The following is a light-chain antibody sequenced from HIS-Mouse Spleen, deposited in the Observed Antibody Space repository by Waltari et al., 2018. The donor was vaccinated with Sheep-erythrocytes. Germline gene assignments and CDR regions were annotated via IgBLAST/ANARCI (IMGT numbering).Light chain of an antibody. CDR2: WAS. CDR3: QQYYSTPYT. CDR1: QSVLYSSNNKNY. J-gene: IGKJ2*01. Sequence: DIVMTQSPDSLAVSLGERATINCKSSQSVLYSSNNKNYLAWYQQKPGQPPNLLIYWASTRESWVPDRFSGSGSGTDFTLTISSLQAEDVAVYYCQQYYSTPYTFGQGTKLEIK. V-gene: IGKV4-1*01.